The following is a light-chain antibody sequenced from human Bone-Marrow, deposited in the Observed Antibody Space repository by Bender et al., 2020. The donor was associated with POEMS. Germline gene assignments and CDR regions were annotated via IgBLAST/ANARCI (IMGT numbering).Light chain of an antibody. CDR1: SSDVGSYNL. CDR3: SSYTDSSTLVV. Sequence: QSALTQPPSASGSPGQSVTISCTGTSSDVGSYNLVSWYQQHPGKAPKLMIYDVNNRPSGVSNRFSGSKSANTASLTISGLQAEDEDDYYCSSYTDSSTLVVFGGGTKLTVL. J-gene: IGLJ3*02. CDR2: DVN. V-gene: IGLV2-14*02.